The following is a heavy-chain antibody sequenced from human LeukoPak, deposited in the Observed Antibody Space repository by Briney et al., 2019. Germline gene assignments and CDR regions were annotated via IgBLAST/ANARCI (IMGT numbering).Heavy chain of an antibody. J-gene: IGHJ4*02. V-gene: IGHV4-39*07. CDR3: ARVRYYYDSSGYYWRPKEYYFDY. CDR1: GGSISSSNYY. D-gene: IGHD3-22*01. Sequence: PSETLSLTCTVSGGSISSSNYYWGWIRQPPGKGLEWIGSIYYSGSTYYNPSLKSRVTVSVDTSKNQFSLKLSSVTAADTAVYYCARVRYYYDSSGYYWRPKEYYFDYWGQGTLVTVSS. CDR2: IYYSGST.